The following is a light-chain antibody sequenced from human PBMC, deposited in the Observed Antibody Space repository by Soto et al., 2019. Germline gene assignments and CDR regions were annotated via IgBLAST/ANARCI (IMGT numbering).Light chain of an antibody. Sequence: QSALTQPASVSASPGQSITISCTGTGSDVGFYNYVSWYQQHPGKAPKLMIYEVSNRPSGVSNRFSGSKSGSTASLTISGLQAEDEADYYCSSYTTTRSLYVFGTGTKVTVL. J-gene: IGLJ1*01. V-gene: IGLV2-14*01. CDR1: GSDVGFYNY. CDR3: SSYTTTRSLYV. CDR2: EVS.